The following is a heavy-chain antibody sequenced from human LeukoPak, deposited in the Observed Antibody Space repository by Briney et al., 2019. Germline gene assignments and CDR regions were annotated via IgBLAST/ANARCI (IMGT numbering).Heavy chain of an antibody. J-gene: IGHJ4*02. V-gene: IGHV4-59*01. CDR1: GASISSYY. Sequence: SETLSLTCTVSGASISSYYWSWIRQPPGKGLEWIGDIYYSGSIKYNPSLKSRVTMSVDTSKNQFSLMLSSVTAADTAIYYCARENPSGYYNRPIDYWGQGTLVTVSS. CDR2: IYYSGSI. D-gene: IGHD3-22*01. CDR3: ARENPSGYYNRPIDY.